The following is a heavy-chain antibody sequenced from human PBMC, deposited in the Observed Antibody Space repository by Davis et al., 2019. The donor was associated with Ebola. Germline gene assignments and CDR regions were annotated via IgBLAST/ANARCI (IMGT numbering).Heavy chain of an antibody. J-gene: IGHJ6*02. CDR1: GGTFSSYA. CDR2: IIPILGIA. D-gene: IGHD6-13*01. Sequence: AASVKVSCKASGGTFSSYAISWVRQAPGQGLEWMGRIIPILGIANYAQKFQGRVTITADKSTSTAYMELSSLRSEDTAVYYCARDSQQLISSGMDVWGQGTTVTVSS. V-gene: IGHV1-69*04. CDR3: ARDSQQLISSGMDV.